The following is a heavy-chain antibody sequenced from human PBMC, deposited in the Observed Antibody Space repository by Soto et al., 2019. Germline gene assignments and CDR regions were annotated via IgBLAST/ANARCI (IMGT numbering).Heavy chain of an antibody. J-gene: IGHJ4*02. D-gene: IGHD5-12*01. CDR1: AGSISSDGFY. CDR2: IYHSGGT. CDR3: ARDRGGYGVFDY. V-gene: IGHV4-31*03. Sequence: SETLSLTCSVSAGSISSDGFYWNWIRQPPGKGLEWIGYIYHSGGTYSSPSLRSRVTISVDTSKNQFTLKLSSVTAADTAVYYCARDRGGYGVFDYWGQGTLVTVSS.